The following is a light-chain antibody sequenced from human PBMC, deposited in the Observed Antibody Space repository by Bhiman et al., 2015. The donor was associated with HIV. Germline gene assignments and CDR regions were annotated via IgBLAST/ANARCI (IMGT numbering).Light chain of an antibody. Sequence: QSTLTQPASVSGSPGQSITISCTGTSSDVGDYSYVSWYQQHPGKAPKLIIYDVTERPSGVSTRFSGSKSSNTASLTISGLQADDEADYYCSSYTTSSTWVFGGGTNLTVL. V-gene: IGLV2-14*03. J-gene: IGLJ3*02. CDR1: SSDVGDYSY. CDR2: DVT. CDR3: SSYTTSSTWV.